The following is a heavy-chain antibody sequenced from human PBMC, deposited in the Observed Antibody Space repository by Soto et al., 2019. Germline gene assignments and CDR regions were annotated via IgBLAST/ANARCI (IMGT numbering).Heavy chain of an antibody. CDR3: ARALTVVDRAGAFDY. CDR2: IYSSGST. CDR1: GDSVSSDNYY. D-gene: IGHD2-15*01. V-gene: IGHV4-61*01. J-gene: IGHJ4*02. Sequence: PSETLSLTCTVSGDSVSSDNYYWTWIRQPPGKGLEWIGYIYSSGSTNYNPSLKSRVTISVDRSKNQFSLKLSSVTAADTAVYYCARALTVVDRAGAFDYWGQGTLVTVSS.